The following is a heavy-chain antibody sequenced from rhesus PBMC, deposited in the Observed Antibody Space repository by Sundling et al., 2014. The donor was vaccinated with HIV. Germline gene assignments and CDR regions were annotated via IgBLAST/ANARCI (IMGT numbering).Heavy chain of an antibody. D-gene: IGHD2-21*01. Sequence: QVRLQESGPGLVRPSETLSLTCAVSGVSISDNFYYNWIRQSPGKGLEWIGRISGSRGTTDYNPSLKSRVTISTDTSKNQFSLKLSSVTAADTAVYYCARYQAPDCTGSGCYVDYWGQGVLVIVSS. CDR2: ISGSRGTT. CDR1: GVSISDNFY. V-gene: IGHV4-160*01. CDR3: ARYQAPDCTGSGCYVDY. J-gene: IGHJ4*01.